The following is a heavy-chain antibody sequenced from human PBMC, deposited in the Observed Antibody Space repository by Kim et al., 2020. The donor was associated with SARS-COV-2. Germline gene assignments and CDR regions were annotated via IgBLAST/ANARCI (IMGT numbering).Heavy chain of an antibody. D-gene: IGHD2-2*02. V-gene: IGHV4-59*01. Sequence: STNYDPSLKSRVTISVDTSKNQFSLKLSSVTAADTAVYYCARVYLGWFDPWGQGTLVTVSS. CDR2: ST. J-gene: IGHJ5*02. CDR3: ARVYLGWFDP.